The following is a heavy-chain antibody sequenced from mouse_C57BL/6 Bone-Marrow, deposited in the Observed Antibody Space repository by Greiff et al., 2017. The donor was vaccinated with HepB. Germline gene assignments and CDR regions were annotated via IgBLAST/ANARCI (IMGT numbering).Heavy chain of an antibody. Sequence: EVMLVESGGGLVQSGRSLRLSCATSGFTFSDFYMEWVRQAPGKGLEWIAASRNKANDYTTEYSASVKGRFIVSRDTSQSILYLQMNALRAEDTAIYYCARDARTSSYYAMDYWGQGTSVTVSS. V-gene: IGHV7-1*01. CDR3: ARDARTSSYYAMDY. J-gene: IGHJ4*01. CDR1: GFTFSDFY. CDR2: SRNKANDYTT.